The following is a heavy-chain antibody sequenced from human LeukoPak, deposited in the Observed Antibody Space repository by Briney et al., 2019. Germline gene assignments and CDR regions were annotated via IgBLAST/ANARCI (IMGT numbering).Heavy chain of an antibody. CDR2: ISGSGGST. V-gene: IGHV3-23*01. J-gene: IGHJ4*02. CDR1: GFTFSSYA. CDR3: AKDTSPSGSYPSY. D-gene: IGHD1-26*01. Sequence: PGGSLRLSCAASGFTFSSYAMSWVRQAPWKGLEWVSAISGSGGSTYYADSVKGRFTISRDNSKNTLYLQMNSLRAEDTAVYYCAKDTSPSGSYPSYWGQGTLVTVSS.